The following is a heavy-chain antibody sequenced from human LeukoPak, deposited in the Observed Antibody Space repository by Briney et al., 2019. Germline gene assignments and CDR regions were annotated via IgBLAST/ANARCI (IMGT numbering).Heavy chain of an antibody. Sequence: GGSLRLSCAASGFTFSSYWMSWVRQAPGKGLEWVANIKQDVSEKYYVDSVKGRFTISRDNAKNSLYLQMNSLRAEDTAVYYCASTIVLRFLEWSLHDAFDIWGQGTMVTVSS. V-gene: IGHV3-7*01. CDR3: ASTIVLRFLEWSLHDAFDI. CDR1: GFTFSSYW. J-gene: IGHJ3*02. D-gene: IGHD3-3*01. CDR2: IKQDVSEK.